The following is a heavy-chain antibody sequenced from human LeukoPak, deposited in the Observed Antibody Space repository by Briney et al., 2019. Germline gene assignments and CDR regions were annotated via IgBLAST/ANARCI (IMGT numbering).Heavy chain of an antibody. Sequence: SETLSLTCTVSGGSISSNYYWGWIRQLPGKGLEWIVSFFYSGSTYYNPSLKSRVTISVDTSKNQFSLRLSSVTAADTAVYYCARLYYDSRGYYWFDRWGQGTLVTVSS. V-gene: IGHV4-39*01. CDR1: GGSISSNYY. J-gene: IGHJ5*02. D-gene: IGHD3-22*01. CDR2: FFYSGST. CDR3: ARLYYDSRGYYWFDR.